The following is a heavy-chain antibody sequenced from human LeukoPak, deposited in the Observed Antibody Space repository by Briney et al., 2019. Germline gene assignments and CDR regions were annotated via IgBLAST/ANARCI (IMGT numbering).Heavy chain of an antibody. CDR2: INPNSVGT. D-gene: IGHD3-9*01. Sequence: ASVKVSCKASGYTFTGYYMQWVRQAPGQGLEWIGRINPNSVGTNYAQKFQGRVTMTRDTSISTAYMELSRLRSDDTAVYYCARGHFPRLRDFDSPHGIRGGIDPWGQGTLVTVSS. V-gene: IGHV1-2*06. CDR1: GYTFTGYY. CDR3: ARGHFPRLRDFDSPHGIRGGIDP. J-gene: IGHJ5*02.